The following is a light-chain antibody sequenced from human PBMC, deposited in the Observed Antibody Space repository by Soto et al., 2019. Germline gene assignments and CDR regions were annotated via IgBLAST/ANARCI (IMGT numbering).Light chain of an antibody. Sequence: QSALTQPASVSGSPGQSITISCTGTSSDVGGYNSVSWYQQHPGKAPKLMIYEVSNRPSGVSNRFSGSKSGSTASLTISGLQAEDEADYYCSSYTSSSTPWVFGTGTKVTVL. CDR1: SSDVGGYNS. CDR3: SSYTSSSTPWV. J-gene: IGLJ1*01. V-gene: IGLV2-14*01. CDR2: EVS.